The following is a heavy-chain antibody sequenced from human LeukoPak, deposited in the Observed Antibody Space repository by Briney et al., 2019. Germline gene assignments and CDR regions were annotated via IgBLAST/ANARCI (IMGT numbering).Heavy chain of an antibody. CDR1: GYTFTGYY. Sequence: ASVKVSCKASGYTFTGYYMHWVRQAPGQGLEWMGWINPNSGGTNYAQKFQGRVTMTRDTSISTAYMELSRLRSDDTAVYYCARGGQYYYDSSDHPDAFDIWGQGTMVTVSS. CDR3: ARGGQYYYDSSDHPDAFDI. D-gene: IGHD3-22*01. CDR2: INPNSGGT. V-gene: IGHV1-2*02. J-gene: IGHJ3*02.